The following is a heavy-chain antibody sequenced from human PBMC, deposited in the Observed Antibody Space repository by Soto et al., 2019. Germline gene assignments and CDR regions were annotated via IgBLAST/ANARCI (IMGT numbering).Heavy chain of an antibody. CDR3: ARGAEADYYYYGMDV. Sequence: ASVKVSCKASGGTFSSYAISWVRQAPGQGLEWMGGIIPIFGTANYAQKFQGRVTITADESTSTAYMELSSLRSEDTAVYYCARGAEADYYYYGMDVWGQGTTVTVSS. J-gene: IGHJ6*02. V-gene: IGHV1-69*13. CDR2: IIPIFGTA. CDR1: GGTFSSYA.